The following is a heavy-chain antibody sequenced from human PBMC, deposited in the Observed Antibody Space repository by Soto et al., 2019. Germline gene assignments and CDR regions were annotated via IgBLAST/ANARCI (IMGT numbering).Heavy chain of an antibody. CDR3: ARQDDSSGYRDPLDAFDI. CDR1: GYSFTSYW. V-gene: IGHV5-51*01. D-gene: IGHD3-22*01. CDR2: IYPGDSDT. Sequence: GESLKISCKGSGYSFTSYWIGWVRQMPGKGLEWMGIIYPGDSDTRYSPSFQGQVTISADKSISTAYLQWSSLEASDTAMYYCARQDDSSGYRDPLDAFDIWGQGTMVTVSS. J-gene: IGHJ3*02.